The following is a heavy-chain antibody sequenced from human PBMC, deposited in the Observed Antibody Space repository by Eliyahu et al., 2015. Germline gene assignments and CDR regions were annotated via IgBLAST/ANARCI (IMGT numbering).Heavy chain of an antibody. Sequence: EVQLLQSGGGLEQPGXSXRLSCTASGFLNYGXAWVRQAPGKGLEWVSTISHDGRNTHYADSVEGRFTISRDNSKNTLYLHMNSLRAEDTALYYCIKDLQFVIDNWGQGILVTVSS. J-gene: IGHJ4*02. CDR2: ISHDGRNT. D-gene: IGHD2-21*01. CDR1: GFLNYG. V-gene: IGHV3-23*01. CDR3: IKDLQFVIDN.